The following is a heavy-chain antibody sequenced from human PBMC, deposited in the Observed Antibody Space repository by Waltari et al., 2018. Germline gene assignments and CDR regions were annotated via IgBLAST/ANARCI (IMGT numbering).Heavy chain of an antibody. D-gene: IGHD4-17*01. V-gene: IGHV3-30*18. CDR3: AKDGAWTTVFYFES. Sequence: QVQLVESGGGVVQPGPSLRLSCAASGFTFSSHGRHWVRQAPGKGLEGVDGIAYEGSDEYYADSVQGRFIISRDNSKNTLYLRMNSLRLEDTAVFYCAKDGAWTTVFYFESWGQGTLVPVSS. CDR1: GFTFSSHG. J-gene: IGHJ4*02. CDR2: IAYEGSDE.